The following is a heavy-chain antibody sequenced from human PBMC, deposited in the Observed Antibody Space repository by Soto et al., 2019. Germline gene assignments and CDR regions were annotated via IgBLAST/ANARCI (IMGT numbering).Heavy chain of an antibody. J-gene: IGHJ6*02. CDR1: GSGFPSYY. CDR2: IDPSGSRI. Sequence: QMQLVQSGAEVKKPGASAQVYCTVSGSGFPSYYLHWVRQAPGQGPEWMGVIDPSGSRIEYAQKFKGRLTRSRETATSAVYREMSYLRSEDTAVYYCVRGVFGLGVRVFGLDARGQGTTVTVSS. D-gene: IGHD3-3*01. CDR3: VRGVFGLGVRVFGLDA. V-gene: IGHV1-46*01.